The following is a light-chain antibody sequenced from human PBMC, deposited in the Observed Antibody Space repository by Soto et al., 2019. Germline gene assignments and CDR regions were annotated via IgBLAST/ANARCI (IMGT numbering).Light chain of an antibody. CDR1: SSDVGGYNY. CDR3: SSYTSRSTTV. V-gene: IGLV2-14*01. Sequence: QSALTQPASVSGSPGQSITISCTGTSSDVGGYNYVSWYQQHPGKAPKLMIYEVTNRPSGVSNRFSGSKSGNTASLTISGLQVEDEADYFCSSYTSRSTTVFGGGTKLTVL. CDR2: EVT. J-gene: IGLJ2*01.